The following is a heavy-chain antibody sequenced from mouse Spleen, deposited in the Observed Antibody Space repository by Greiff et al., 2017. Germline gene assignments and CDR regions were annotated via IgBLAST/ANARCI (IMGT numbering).Heavy chain of an antibody. D-gene: IGHD1-1*01. V-gene: IGHV3-6*01. J-gene: IGHJ2*01. CDR2: ISYDGSN. Sequence: EVQLQQSGPGLVKPSQSLSLTCSVTGYSITSGYYWNWIRQFPGNKLEWMGYISYDGSNNYNPSLKNRISITRDTSKNQFFLKLNSVTTEDTATYYCAREYYYDGSYYYWGQGTTLTVSS. CDR1: GYSITSGYY. CDR3: AREYYYDGSYYY.